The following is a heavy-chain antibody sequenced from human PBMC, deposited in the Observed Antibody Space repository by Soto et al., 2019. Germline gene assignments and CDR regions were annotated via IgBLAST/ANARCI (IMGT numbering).Heavy chain of an antibody. J-gene: IGHJ6*03. CDR2: ISYDGSNK. D-gene: IGHD6-13*01. CDR1: GFTFSSYA. CDR3: ARLAGSVYFGYYYYYMDV. Sequence: GGSLRLSCAASGFTFSSYAMHWVRQAPGKGLEWVAVISYDGSNKYYADSVKGRFTISRDNSKNTLYLQMNSLRAEDTAVYYCARLAGSVYFGYYYYYMDVWGKGTTVTVSS. V-gene: IGHV3-30-3*01.